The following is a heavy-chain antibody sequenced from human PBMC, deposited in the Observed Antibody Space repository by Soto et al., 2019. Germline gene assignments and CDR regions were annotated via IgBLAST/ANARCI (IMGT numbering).Heavy chain of an antibody. D-gene: IGHD3-10*01. V-gene: IGHV3-33*01. CDR3: ARDGSGDRHAFDI. J-gene: IGHJ3*02. CDR1: GFSFSSYG. Sequence: QVQLVESGGGVVQSGRSLRLSCAASGFSFSSYGMHWVRQAPGKGLEWVEVIWYDGSNKYYADSVKGRFTISRDNSKNTLYLLMNSLRAEDTAVYYCARDGSGDRHAFDIWGQGTMVTVSS. CDR2: IWYDGSNK.